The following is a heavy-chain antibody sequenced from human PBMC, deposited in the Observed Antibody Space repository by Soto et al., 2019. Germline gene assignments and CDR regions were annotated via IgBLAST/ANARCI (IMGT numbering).Heavy chain of an antibody. J-gene: IGHJ3*02. CDR2: IKSKTDGGTT. D-gene: IGHD4-17*01. Sequence: PGGSLRLSCAASGSTFSNAWMNWVRQAPGKGLEWVGRIKSKTDGGTTDYAAPVKGRFTISRDDSKNTLYLQMNSLKTEDTAVYYCTTGSQDYGGNPDAFDIWGQGTMVTVSS. CDR3: TTGSQDYGGNPDAFDI. V-gene: IGHV3-15*07. CDR1: GSTFSNAW.